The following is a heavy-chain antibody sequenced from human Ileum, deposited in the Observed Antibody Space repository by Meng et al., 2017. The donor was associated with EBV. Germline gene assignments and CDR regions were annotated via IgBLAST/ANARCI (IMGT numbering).Heavy chain of an antibody. D-gene: IGHD1-26*01. CDR2: MYPTGPT. V-gene: IGHV4-4*02. CDR1: GASISGDYW. J-gene: IGHJ4*02. Sequence: QVRLQGAGPELVKPSETVSLTCASSGASISGDYWWSWVRQSPEKGLEWIGEMYPTGPTYYNPSLKGRVSISIDKSKNQLSLKLNSVTAADTAVYYCVRGGTYYLSYWGQGSLVTVSS. CDR3: VRGGTYYLSY.